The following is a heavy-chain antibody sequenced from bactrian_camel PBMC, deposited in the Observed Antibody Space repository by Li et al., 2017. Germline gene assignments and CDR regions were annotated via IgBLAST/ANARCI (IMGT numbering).Heavy chain of an antibody. J-gene: IGHJ4*01. CDR3: ASTTPMGGGACWLPASLYRY. CDR1: GYTHRSDC. V-gene: IGHV3-3*01. CDR2: IYRTGEIT. D-gene: IGHD7*01. Sequence: HVQLVESGGGSVQAGGSLRLSCVASGYTHRSDCLGWFRQAPGKEREGVASIYRTGEITEYADSVKGRFTISQDNAKNTVYLQMSSLKPEDSGTYYCASTTPMGGGACWLPASLYRYWGQGTQVTVS.